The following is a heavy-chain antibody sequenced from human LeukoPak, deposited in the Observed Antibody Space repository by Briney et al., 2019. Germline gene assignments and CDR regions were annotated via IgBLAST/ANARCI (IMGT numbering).Heavy chain of an antibody. CDR1: GFTFSSYA. J-gene: IGHJ5*02. V-gene: IGHV3-23*01. CDR3: AKGGLVHRFDP. CDR2: ISGSGDNT. Sequence: GGSLRLSCAASGFTFSSYAMSWVRQAPGKGLEWVSGISGSGDNTYYADSVKGRFTISRDNSKNTLYLQMNSPRADDTAVYYCAKGGLVHRFDPWGQGTLVTVSS.